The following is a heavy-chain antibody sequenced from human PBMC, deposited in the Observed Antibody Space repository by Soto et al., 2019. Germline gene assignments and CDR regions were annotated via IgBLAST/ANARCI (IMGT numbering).Heavy chain of an antibody. V-gene: IGHV3-11*06. CDR3: ARDIRGYSSSAVY. CDR1: GFTFSDYY. Sequence: GGSLRLSCAAYGFTFSDYYMSWIRQAPGKGLEWVSYISSSSSYTNYADSVKGRFTISRDNAKNSLYLQMNSLRAEDTAVYYCARDIRGYSSSAVYWGQGTLVTVSS. CDR2: ISSSSSYT. D-gene: IGHD6-6*01. J-gene: IGHJ4*02.